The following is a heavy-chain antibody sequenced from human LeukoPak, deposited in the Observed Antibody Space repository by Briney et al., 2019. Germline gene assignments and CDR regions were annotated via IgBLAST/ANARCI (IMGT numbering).Heavy chain of an antibody. Sequence: GESLKISCKGSGYSFTRYWIGWVRQMPGKGLEWMGIIYPGDSDTRYSPSFQGQVTISADKSISTAYLQWSSLKASDTAMYYCARFPDYYDSSGYFDYWGQGTLVTVSS. CDR3: ARFPDYYDSSGYFDY. D-gene: IGHD3-22*01. CDR2: IYPGDSDT. J-gene: IGHJ4*02. V-gene: IGHV5-51*01. CDR1: GYSFTRYW.